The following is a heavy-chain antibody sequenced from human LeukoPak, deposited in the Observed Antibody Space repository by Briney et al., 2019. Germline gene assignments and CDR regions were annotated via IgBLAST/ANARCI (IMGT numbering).Heavy chain of an antibody. CDR3: ARDGDTMVRGGPYNWFDP. CDR1: GYTFTSYG. CDR2: ISAYNGNT. V-gene: IGHV1-18*01. J-gene: IGHJ5*02. Sequence: APVKVSCKASGYTFTSYGISWVRQAPGQGLEWMGWISAYNGNTNYAQKLQGRVTMTTDTSTSTAYMELRSLRSDDTAVCYCARDGDTMVRGGPYNWFDPWGQGTLVTVSS. D-gene: IGHD3-10*01.